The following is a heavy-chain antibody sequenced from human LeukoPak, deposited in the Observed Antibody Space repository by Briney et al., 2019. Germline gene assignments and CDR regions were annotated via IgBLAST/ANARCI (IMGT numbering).Heavy chain of an antibody. D-gene: IGHD3-10*01. CDR2: INHSGST. Sequence: ASETLSLTCAVCGGSFSGYYWSWIRQPPGKGLEWIGEINHSGSTNYNPSLKSRVTISVDTSKNQFSLKLSSVTAADTAVYYCARESGARYYYYGMDVWGQGTTVTVSS. CDR3: ARESGARYYYYGMDV. CDR1: GGSFSGYY. V-gene: IGHV4-34*01. J-gene: IGHJ6*02.